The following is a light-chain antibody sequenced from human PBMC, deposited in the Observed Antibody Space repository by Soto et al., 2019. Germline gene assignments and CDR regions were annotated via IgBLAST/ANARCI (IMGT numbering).Light chain of an antibody. Sequence: EIVMTQSPATLSVSPGERATLSCRASQSISTELAWYQQKPGQPPRLLIYSASTRATGVPARFTCSGSGSEFTLTISGLPPEDLAVYYCQQGHTWPLTFGHGTRLEI. J-gene: IGKJ2*01. V-gene: IGKV3-15*01. CDR1: QSISTE. CDR2: SAS. CDR3: QQGHTWPLT.